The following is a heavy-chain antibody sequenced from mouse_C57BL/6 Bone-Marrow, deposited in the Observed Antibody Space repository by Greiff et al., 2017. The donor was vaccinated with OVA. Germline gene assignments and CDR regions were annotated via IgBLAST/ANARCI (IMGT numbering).Heavy chain of an antibody. CDR3: ARWGSFAD. V-gene: IGHV1-81*01. CDR2: IYPRSGNT. CDR1: GYTFTSYG. J-gene: IGHJ3*01. Sequence: QVQLQQSGAELARPGASVKLSCKASGYTFTSYGISWVKQRTGQGLEWIGEIYPRSGNTYYNEKFKGKATLTADKSSSTAYMELRSLTSEDAAVYFCARWGSFADWGQGTLVTVSA.